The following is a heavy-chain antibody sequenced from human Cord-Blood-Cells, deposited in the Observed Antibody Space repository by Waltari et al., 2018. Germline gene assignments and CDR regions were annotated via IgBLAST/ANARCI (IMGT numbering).Heavy chain of an antibody. CDR1: GFTFSSYS. J-gene: IGHJ3*02. Sequence: EVQLVESGGGLVKPGGSLRLSCAASGFTFSSYSMNWVRKAPGKGMEGVSSISSSSSYIYYADSVKGRFTISRDNAKNSLYLQMNSLRAEDTAVYYCAREVGPYAFDIWGQGTMVTVSS. V-gene: IGHV3-21*01. CDR3: AREVGPYAFDI. CDR2: ISSSSSYI. D-gene: IGHD1-26*01.